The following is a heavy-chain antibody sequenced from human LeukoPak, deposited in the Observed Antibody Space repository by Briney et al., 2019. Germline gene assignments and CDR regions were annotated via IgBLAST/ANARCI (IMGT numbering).Heavy chain of an antibody. D-gene: IGHD3-22*01. J-gene: IGHJ4*02. CDR1: GYTFTGYY. CDR2: INPNSGGT. Sequence: ASVKVSCKASGYTFTGYYMHWVRQAPGQGLEWMGRINPNSGGTNYAQKFQGRVTMTRDTSISTAYMELSSLRSEDTAVYYCARGRLDYYDSSGRMYYFDYWGQGTLVTVSS. CDR3: ARGRLDYYDSSGRMYYFDY. V-gene: IGHV1-2*06.